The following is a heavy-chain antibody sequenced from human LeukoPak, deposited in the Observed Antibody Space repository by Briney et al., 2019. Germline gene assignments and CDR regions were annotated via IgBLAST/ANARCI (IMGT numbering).Heavy chain of an antibody. D-gene: IGHD5-18*01. J-gene: IGHJ5*02. CDR1: GFTFSDYY. V-gene: IGHV3-11*04. CDR2: ISSSGSII. CDR3: ARDGYSYGINWFDP. Sequence: GGSLRLSCAASGFTFSDYYMSWIRQAPGKGLEWVSYISSSGSIIYYADSVKGRFTISRDNAKNSLYLQMNSLRAEDTAVYYCARDGYSYGINWFDPWGQGTLVTVSS.